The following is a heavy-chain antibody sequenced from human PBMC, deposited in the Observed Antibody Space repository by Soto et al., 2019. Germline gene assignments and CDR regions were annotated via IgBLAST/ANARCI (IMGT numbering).Heavy chain of an antibody. CDR3: ARGRLFHRAGFDY. D-gene: IGHD3-22*01. V-gene: IGHV1-2*02. J-gene: IGHJ4*02. CDR1: GYTFTGYY. Sequence: ASVKVSCKASGYTFTGYYMHWVRQAPGQGLEWMGWINPNSGGTNYAQKFQGRVTMTRDTSISTAYMELSRLRSDDTAVYYCARGRLFHRAGFDYWGQGTQVTVSS. CDR2: INPNSGGT.